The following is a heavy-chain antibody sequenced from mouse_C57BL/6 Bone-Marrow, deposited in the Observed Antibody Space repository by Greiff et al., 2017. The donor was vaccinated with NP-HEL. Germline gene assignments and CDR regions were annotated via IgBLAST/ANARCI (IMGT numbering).Heavy chain of an antibody. CDR3: ARDGSSSRYFDV. Sequence: EVQLQESGPGLVKPSQSLSLTCSVTGYSITSGYYWNWIRQFPGNKLEWMGYISYDGSNNYNQSLKNRISITRDTSKNQFFLKLNSVTTEDTATYYWARDGSSSRYFDVWGTGTTVTVSS. CDR1: GYSITSGYY. V-gene: IGHV3-6*01. D-gene: IGHD1-1*01. J-gene: IGHJ1*03. CDR2: ISYDGSN.